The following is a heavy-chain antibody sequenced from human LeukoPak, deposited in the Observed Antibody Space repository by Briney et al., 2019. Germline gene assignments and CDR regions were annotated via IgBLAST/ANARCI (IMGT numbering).Heavy chain of an antibody. CDR3: ARGVVPAAFDY. CDR1: GSTFSSYS. V-gene: IGHV3-21*01. Sequence: GGSLRLTCAASGSTFSSYSMNWVRQAPGKGLGWVSSISSSSDHIAYADSVKGRFTISRDNAKNALYLQVNSLRAEDTAVYYCARGVVPAAFDYWGQGTLVTVSS. J-gene: IGHJ4*02. D-gene: IGHD2-2*01. CDR2: ISSSSDHI.